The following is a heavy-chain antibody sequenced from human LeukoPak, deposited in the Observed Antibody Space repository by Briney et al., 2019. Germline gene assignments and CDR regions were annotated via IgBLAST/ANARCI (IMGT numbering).Heavy chain of an antibody. V-gene: IGHV3-30*04. CDR1: GFTFSSYA. CDR2: ISYDGSNK. J-gene: IGHJ4*02. Sequence: PGRSLRLSCADSGFTFSSYAMHWVRQAPGKGLEWVAVISYDGSNKYYADSVKGRFTISRDNSKNTLYLQMNSLRAEDTAVYYCARVSYDILTGLYYFDYWGQGTLVTVSS. CDR3: ARVSYDILTGLYYFDY. D-gene: IGHD3-9*01.